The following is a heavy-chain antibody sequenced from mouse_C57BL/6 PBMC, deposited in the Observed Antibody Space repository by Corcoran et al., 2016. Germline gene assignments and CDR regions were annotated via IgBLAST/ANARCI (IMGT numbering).Heavy chain of an antibody. CDR1: GYTFTDYY. J-gene: IGHJ4*01. CDR3: ASNYYAMDY. CDR2: INPNNGGT. Sequence: EVQLQQSGPELVKPGASVKISCKASGYTFTDYYMNWVKQSHGKSLEWIGDINPNNGGTSYNQKFKGKATLTVDKSSSTAYMELRSLTSEDSAVYYGASNYYAMDYWGQGTSVTVSS. V-gene: IGHV1-26*01.